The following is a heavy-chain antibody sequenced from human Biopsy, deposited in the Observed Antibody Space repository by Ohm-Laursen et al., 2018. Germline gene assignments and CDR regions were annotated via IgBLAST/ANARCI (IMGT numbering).Heavy chain of an antibody. J-gene: IGHJ4*02. V-gene: IGHV4-59*08. D-gene: IGHD3/OR15-3a*01. CDR1: GVYISDYY. CDR2: IYYSGST. CDR3: ASRGLVMASDYYFDD. Sequence: SDTLSLTCSVSGVYISDYYWSWIRQPPGRGLERVGSIYYSGSTNYNPSLKSRVTISADTSKSQLSLHLTSVTAADTAVYYCASRGLVMASDYYFDDWGQGTLVTVSS.